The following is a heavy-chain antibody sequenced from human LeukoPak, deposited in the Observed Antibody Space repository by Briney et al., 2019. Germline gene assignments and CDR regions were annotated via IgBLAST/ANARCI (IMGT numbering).Heavy chain of an antibody. CDR3: ARVMITFGGVIVTYFDY. CDR1: GYTFTSYD. D-gene: IGHD3-16*02. J-gene: IGHJ4*02. CDR2: MNPNSGST. V-gene: IGHV1-8*01. Sequence: ASVKVSCKASGYTFTSYDINWVRQATGQGLEWMGWMNPNSGSTGYAQKFQGRVTMTRNTSISTAYMELSSLRSEDTAVYYCARVMITFGGVIVTYFDYWGQGTLVTVSS.